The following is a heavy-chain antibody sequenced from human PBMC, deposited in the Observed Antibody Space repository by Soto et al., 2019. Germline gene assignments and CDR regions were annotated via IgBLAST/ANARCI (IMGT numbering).Heavy chain of an antibody. D-gene: IGHD2-21*02. J-gene: IGHJ4*02. CDR1: GYTFTSYY. V-gene: IGHV1-46*01. CDR2: INPSGGST. Sequence: QVQLMQSGAEVKKPGASVTISCKASGYTFTSYYIHWVRQAPRQGLEWMAIINPSGGSTNYAQKNQGRVTGTTDTATSPVNMELSSLSSEDTAVYYSASNLTAADYWGQGTLGTVS. CDR3: ASNLTAADY.